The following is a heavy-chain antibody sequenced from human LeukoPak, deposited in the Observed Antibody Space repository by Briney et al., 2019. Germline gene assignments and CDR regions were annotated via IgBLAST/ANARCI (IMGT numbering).Heavy chain of an antibody. V-gene: IGHV3-30*03. CDR2: ISYDGSNK. CDR3: ARTSGSKLRYYFDY. J-gene: IGHJ4*02. CDR1: GFTFSSYS. D-gene: IGHD1-26*01. Sequence: HPGGSLRLSCAASGFTFSSYSMNWVRQAPGKGLEWVAVISYDGSNKYYADSVKGRFTISRDNSKNTLYLQMNSLRAEDTAVYYCARTSGSKLRYYFDYWGQGTLVTVSS.